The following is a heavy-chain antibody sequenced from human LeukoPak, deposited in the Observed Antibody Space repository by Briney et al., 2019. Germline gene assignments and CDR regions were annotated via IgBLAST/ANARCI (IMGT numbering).Heavy chain of an antibody. D-gene: IGHD3-10*01. CDR2: INPNSGGT. Sequence: ASVKVSCKASGYTFTGYYMHWVRQAPGQGLEWMGWINPNSGGTNYAQKFQGWVTMTRDTSISTAYMELSRLRSDDTAVYYCARHYYGSGSYYSSLGMDVWGQGTTVTVSS. V-gene: IGHV1-2*04. J-gene: IGHJ6*02. CDR1: GYTFTGYY. CDR3: ARHYYGSGSYYSSLGMDV.